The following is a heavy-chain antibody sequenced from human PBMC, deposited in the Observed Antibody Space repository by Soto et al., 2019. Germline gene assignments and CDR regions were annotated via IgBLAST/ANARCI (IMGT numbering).Heavy chain of an antibody. CDR3: AKGGRADYYGSGSYYNDAFDI. D-gene: IGHD3-10*01. J-gene: IGHJ3*02. V-gene: IGHV3-23*01. Sequence: EVQLLESGGGLVQPGGSLRLSCAASGFTFSSYAMSWVRQAPGKGLEWVSAISGSGGSTYYADSVKGRFTISRDNSKNTLYLQMNSLRAEDTAVYYCAKGGRADYYGSGSYYNDAFDIWGQGTMVTVSS. CDR1: GFTFSSYA. CDR2: ISGSGGST.